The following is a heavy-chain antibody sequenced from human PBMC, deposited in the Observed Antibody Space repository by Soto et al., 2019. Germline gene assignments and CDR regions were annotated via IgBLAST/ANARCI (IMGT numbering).Heavy chain of an antibody. CDR1: GFTLSNFA. V-gene: IGHV3-23*01. CDR2: ISGSGYST. Sequence: EVQLLESGGDLVQPGGSLRLPCVASGFTLSNFAMSWVRQAPGKGLEWVSAISGSGYSTYYADSVKGRFTISRDTFKHTLYLQMNSLSAEDTATYFCVKGSSSSRPYYFDYWGQGTLVTVSS. D-gene: IGHD2-2*01. J-gene: IGHJ4*02. CDR3: VKGSSSSRPYYFDY.